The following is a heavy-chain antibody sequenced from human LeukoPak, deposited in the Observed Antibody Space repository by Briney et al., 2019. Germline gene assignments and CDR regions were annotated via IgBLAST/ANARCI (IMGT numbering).Heavy chain of an antibody. Sequence: SETLSLTCAVSGYSISSGYYWGWIRQPPVKGLEWIGSIYHSGSTYYNPSLKSRVTISVDTSKNQFSLKLSSVTAADTAVYYCARFIAVAGFDYWGQGTLVTVSS. D-gene: IGHD6-19*01. V-gene: IGHV4-38-2*01. CDR3: ARFIAVAGFDY. CDR2: IYHSGST. J-gene: IGHJ4*02. CDR1: GYSISSGYY.